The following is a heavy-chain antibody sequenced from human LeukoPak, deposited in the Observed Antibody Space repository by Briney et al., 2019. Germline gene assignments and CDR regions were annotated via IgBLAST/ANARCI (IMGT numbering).Heavy chain of an antibody. J-gene: IGHJ6*04. D-gene: IGHD3-10*01. Sequence: SVKGSCKASGGTFSSYAISWVRQAPGQGLEWMGGIIPIFGTANYAQKFQGRVTITADESTSTAYMELSSLRSEDTAVYYCARGGGSGSQFYYYYGMDVWGKGTTVTVSS. CDR1: GGTFSSYA. V-gene: IGHV1-69*13. CDR2: IIPIFGTA. CDR3: ARGGGSGSQFYYYYGMDV.